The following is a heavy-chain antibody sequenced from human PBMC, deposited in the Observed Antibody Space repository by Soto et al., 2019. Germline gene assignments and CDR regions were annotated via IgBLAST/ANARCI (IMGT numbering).Heavy chain of an antibody. CDR1: GFTFSSYG. V-gene: IGHV3-30*18. CDR3: AKAHYYGSGRYDPGSYGLAV. D-gene: IGHD3-10*01. Sequence: QVQLVESGGGVVQPGRSLRLSCAASGFTFSSYGMHWVRQAPGKGLEWVAVISYDGSNKYYADSVKGRFTISRDNSKNTLYLQMNSLRADDTAGYYGAKAHYYGSGRYDPGSYGLAVWGNGTTVTVSS. CDR2: ISYDGSNK. J-gene: IGHJ6*04.